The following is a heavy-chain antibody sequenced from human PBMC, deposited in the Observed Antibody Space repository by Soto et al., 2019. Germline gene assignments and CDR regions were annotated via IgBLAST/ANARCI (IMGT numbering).Heavy chain of an antibody. CDR2: INPSSGDT. CDR1: GYGFDAQY. CDR3: AKGRYVEWVRSGWFEA. J-gene: IGHJ5*02. Sequence: RASVKVSCKASGYGFDAQYMLWGRQPPGHGRGGMGWINPSSGDTNYPQKFRGRVIMTRDTSISTAYKELSSLTSDDTAVYYCAKGRYVEWVRSGWFEAWGQGTQVTVSS. D-gene: IGHD3-3*01. V-gene: IGHV1-2*02.